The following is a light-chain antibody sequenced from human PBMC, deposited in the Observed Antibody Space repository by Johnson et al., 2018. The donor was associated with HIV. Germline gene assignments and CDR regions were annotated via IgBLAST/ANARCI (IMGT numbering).Light chain of an antibody. CDR3: GTWDSSLSAGRV. CDR2: ENN. J-gene: IGLJ1*01. Sequence: VTISCSGSSSNIGNNYVSWYQQLPGTAPKLLIYENNKRPSGIPDRFSGSKSGTSATLGITGLQTGDEADYYCGTWDSSLSAGRVFGTGTKVTVL. V-gene: IGLV1-51*02. CDR1: SSNIGNNY.